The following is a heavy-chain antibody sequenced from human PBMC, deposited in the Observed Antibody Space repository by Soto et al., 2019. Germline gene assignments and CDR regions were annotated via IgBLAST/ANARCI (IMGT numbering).Heavy chain of an antibody. J-gene: IGHJ6*02. CDR1: GFTFDDYT. CDR3: AKDGLEEGYYYYGMDV. Sequence: EVQLVESGGVVVQPGGSLRLSCAASGFTFDDYTMHWVRQAPGKGLEWVSLISWDGGSTYYADSVKGRFTISRDNSKNSLYLQMNSLRTEDTALYYCAKDGLEEGYYYYGMDVWGQGTTVTVSS. CDR2: ISWDGGST. V-gene: IGHV3-43*01.